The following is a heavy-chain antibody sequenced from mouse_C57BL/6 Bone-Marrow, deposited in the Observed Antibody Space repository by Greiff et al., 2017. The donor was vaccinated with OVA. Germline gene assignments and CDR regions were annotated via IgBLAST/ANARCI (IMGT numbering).Heavy chain of an antibody. D-gene: IGHD1-1*01. J-gene: IGHJ2*01. CDR3: ARSYYYGSSYYFDY. CDR2: IYPGGGYT. V-gene: IGHV1-63*01. CDR1: GYTFTNYW. Sequence: QVQLQQSGAELVRPGTSVKMSCKASGYTFTNYWIGWAKQRPGHGLEWIGDIYPGGGYTNYNEKFKGKATLTADKSSSTAYMQFSSLTSEDSAIYDCARSYYYGSSYYFDYWGQGTTLTVSS.